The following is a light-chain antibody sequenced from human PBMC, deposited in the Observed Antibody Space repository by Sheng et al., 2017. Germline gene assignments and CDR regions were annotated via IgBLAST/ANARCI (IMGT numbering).Light chain of an antibody. CDR3: QQVNRYPFT. CDR2: CL. CDR1: QDITSY. J-gene: IGKJ3*01. V-gene: IGKV1-9*01. Sequence: DIQLAQSPSFLSASVGETDVTITYRASQDITSYLACISTNQGSPYAPDLCCLQFAKWGPIEVGGSGXGTEFTLTISSLQPEDFATYYCQQVNRYPFTFGPGTKVDIK.